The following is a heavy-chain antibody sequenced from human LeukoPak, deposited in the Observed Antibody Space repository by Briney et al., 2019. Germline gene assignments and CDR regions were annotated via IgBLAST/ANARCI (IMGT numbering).Heavy chain of an antibody. Sequence: ASVKVSCKASGYTFTSYDINWVRQATGQGLEWMGWMNPNSGNTGYAQKLQGRVTMTTDTSTSTAYMELRSLRSDDTAVYYCARGDYGDYHYWGQGTLVTVSS. CDR1: GYTFTSYD. CDR2: MNPNSGNT. D-gene: IGHD4-17*01. CDR3: ARGDYGDYHY. J-gene: IGHJ4*02. V-gene: IGHV1-8*01.